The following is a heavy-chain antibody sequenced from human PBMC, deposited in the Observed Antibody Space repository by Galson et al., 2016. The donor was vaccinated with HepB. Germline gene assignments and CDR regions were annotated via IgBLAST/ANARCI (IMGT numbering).Heavy chain of an antibody. V-gene: IGHV3-20*01. D-gene: IGHD3-22*01. CDR2: INWNGGST. J-gene: IGHJ5*02. CDR1: GFTFDDYG. Sequence: SLRLSCAASGFTFDDYGMSWVRQAPGKGLEWVSGINWNGGSTGYADSVKGRFTISRDNAKNSLYLQMNSLRAEDTALYHCARERNYYDSIGYYRWFDPWGQGTLVTVSS. CDR3: ARERNYYDSIGYYRWFDP.